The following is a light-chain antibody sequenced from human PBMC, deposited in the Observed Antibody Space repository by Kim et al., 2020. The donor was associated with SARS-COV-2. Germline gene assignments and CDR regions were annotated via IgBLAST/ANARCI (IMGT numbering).Light chain of an antibody. J-gene: IGKJ1*01. V-gene: IGKV3-20*01. Sequence: SPGERASLSSRASQTVTSNYLAWYQQKPGQAPRLLIYAASSRATGISDRFSGSGSGTDFTLTISRLEPEDFEMYYCQQYGSSPATFGRGTKVDIK. CDR3: QQYGSSPAT. CDR1: QTVTSNY. CDR2: AAS.